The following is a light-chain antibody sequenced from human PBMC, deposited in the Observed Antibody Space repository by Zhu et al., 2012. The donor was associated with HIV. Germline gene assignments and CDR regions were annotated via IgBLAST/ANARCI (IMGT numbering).Light chain of an antibody. V-gene: IGKV3-20*01. CDR3: QQYDDSALT. CDR2: ATS. CDR1: QSVSSSY. Sequence: ETALTQSPGTLSLSPGERATLSCRASQSVSSSYLAWYQQKPGQAPRLLIYATSTRATGIPHRFTGSGSGTDFTLTISGLEPEDFAVYYCQQYDDSALTFGGGTRVEIK. J-gene: IGKJ4*01.